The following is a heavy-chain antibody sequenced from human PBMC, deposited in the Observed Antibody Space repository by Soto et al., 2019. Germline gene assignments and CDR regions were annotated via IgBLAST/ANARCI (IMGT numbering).Heavy chain of an antibody. D-gene: IGHD2-21*01. CDR1: GGSISSGDYY. CDR2: IYHRGDT. V-gene: IGHV4-30-4*01. J-gene: IGHJ4*02. Sequence: QVQLQESGPGVVKPSQTLSLICTVSGGSISSGDYYWTWIRQTAGQGLEYIGYIYHRGDTYYNPSLKSRVTVSVETSNNHFSLRLRSVTAAYTGVYYCGRAVITMSVGVGGQVDLWGQVTLVTVSS. CDR3: GRAVITMSVGVGGQVDL.